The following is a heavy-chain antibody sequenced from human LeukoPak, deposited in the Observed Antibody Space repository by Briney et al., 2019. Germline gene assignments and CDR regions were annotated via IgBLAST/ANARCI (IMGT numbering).Heavy chain of an antibody. V-gene: IGHV3-23*01. D-gene: IGHD2-2*02. CDR1: GFTFNGYA. CDR2: ISPTGAGT. Sequence: GGSLRLSCAASGFTFNGYAMSWVRHAPGKGLEWVSAISPTGAGTYYADSVKGLFTISRDNSKNTLYLQMNSLRAEDTAVYYCAKYTERAFDIWGQGTMVTVSS. J-gene: IGHJ3*02. CDR3: AKYTERAFDI.